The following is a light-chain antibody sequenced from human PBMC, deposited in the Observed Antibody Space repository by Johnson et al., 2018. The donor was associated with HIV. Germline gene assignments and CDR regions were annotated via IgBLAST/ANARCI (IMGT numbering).Light chain of an antibody. Sequence: QSVLTQSPSVSAAPGQKVTISCSGSSSNIGNNYVSWYQQLPGTAPKLLIYDNNKRPSGIPDRFSGSKSGTSATLGITGLQTGDEADYYCGTWDSSVSAGYVFGTGTNVTVL. V-gene: IGLV1-51*01. CDR2: DNN. CDR1: SSNIGNNY. J-gene: IGLJ1*01. CDR3: GTWDSSVSAGYV.